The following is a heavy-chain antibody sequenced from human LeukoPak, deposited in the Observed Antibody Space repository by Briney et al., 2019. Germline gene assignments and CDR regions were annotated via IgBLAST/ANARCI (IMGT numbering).Heavy chain of an antibody. D-gene: IGHD1-26*01. CDR1: GYTFTSYY. Sequence: ASVKVSCKASGYTFTSYYMHWVRQAPGQGLQWMGWINPNSGGTNYAQGRVTMTRDMSTSTVYMELSSLRSDDTAVYYCAREGLLGASYYWGQGTLVTVSS. V-gene: IGHV1-2*02. CDR3: AREGLLGASYY. CDR2: INPNSGGT. J-gene: IGHJ4*02.